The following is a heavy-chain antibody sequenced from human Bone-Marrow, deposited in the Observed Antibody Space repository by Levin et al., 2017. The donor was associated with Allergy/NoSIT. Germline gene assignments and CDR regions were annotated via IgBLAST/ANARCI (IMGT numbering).Heavy chain of an antibody. J-gene: IGHJ6*02. CDR2: MNPNSGNT. CDR3: ARGDGQLVLFYYYGMDV. CDR1: GYTFTSYD. Sequence: PGASVKVSCKASGYTFTSYDINWVRQATGQGLEWMGWMNPNSGNTGYAQKFQGRVTMTRNTSISTAYMELSSLRSEDTAVYYCARGDGQLVLFYYYGMDVWGQGTTVTVSS. D-gene: IGHD6-6*01. V-gene: IGHV1-8*01.